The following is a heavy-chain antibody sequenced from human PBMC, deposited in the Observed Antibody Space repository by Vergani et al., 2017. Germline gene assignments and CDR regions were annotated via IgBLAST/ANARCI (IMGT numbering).Heavy chain of an antibody. V-gene: IGHV1-69*13. CDR2: IIPIFGTA. Sequence: QVQLVQSGAEVKKPGASVKVSCKASGYTFTSYGISWVRQAPGQGLEWMGRIIPIFGTANYAQKFQGRVTITADESTSTAYMELSSLRSEDTAVYYCARQIAVAGTPRPFDYWGQGTLVTVSS. CDR3: ARQIAVAGTPRPFDY. J-gene: IGHJ4*02. CDR1: GYTFTSYG. D-gene: IGHD6-19*01.